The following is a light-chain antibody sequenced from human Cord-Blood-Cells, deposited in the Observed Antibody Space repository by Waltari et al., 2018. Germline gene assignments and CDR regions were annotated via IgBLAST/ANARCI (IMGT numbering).Light chain of an antibody. J-gene: IGLJ3*02. CDR1: SLRRYY. V-gene: IGLV3-19*01. CDR3: NSRDSSGHHWV. Sequence: SSELTQDPAVSVALGQTVRLTCQGDSLRRYYASWYQQKPGQAPVLVIYGKNNRPSGIPDRFSGSSSGNTASLTITGAQAEDEADYYCNSRDSSGHHWVFGGGTKLTVL. CDR2: GKN.